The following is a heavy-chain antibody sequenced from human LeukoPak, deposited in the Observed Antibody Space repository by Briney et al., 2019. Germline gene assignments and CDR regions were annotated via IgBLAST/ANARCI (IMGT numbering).Heavy chain of an antibody. V-gene: IGHV3-43*02. CDR3: AKGGIVVVIPDAFVI. D-gene: IGHD3-22*01. CDR2: ISGDGGST. CDR1: GFTFDDYA. Sequence: GGSLRLSCAASGFTFDDYAMHWVRQAPGKGLEWVSLISGDGGSTHYADSVKGRFTISRDNSKNSLYLQMNSLRTEDTALYYCAKGGIVVVIPDAFVIWGQGTMVTVSS. J-gene: IGHJ3*02.